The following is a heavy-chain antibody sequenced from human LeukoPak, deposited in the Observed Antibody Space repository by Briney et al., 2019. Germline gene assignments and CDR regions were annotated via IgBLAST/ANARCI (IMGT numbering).Heavy chain of an antibody. D-gene: IGHD4-11*01. CDR1: GFTFSSYA. CDR2: ISYDGSNK. V-gene: IGHV3-30-3*01. J-gene: IGHJ4*02. Sequence: QSGGSLRLSCAASGFTFSSYALSWVRQAPGKGLEWVAVISYDGSNKYYADSVKGRFTISRDNSKNTLYLQMNSLRAEDTAVYHCARVNSNNFDYWGQGTLVTVSS. CDR3: ARVNSNNFDY.